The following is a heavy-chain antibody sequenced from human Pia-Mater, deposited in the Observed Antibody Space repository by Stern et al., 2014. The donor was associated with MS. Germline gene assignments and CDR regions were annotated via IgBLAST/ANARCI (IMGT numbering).Heavy chain of an antibody. CDR2: IYYSGST. D-gene: IGHD4-17*01. V-gene: IGHV4-39*01. J-gene: IGHJ4*02. CDR3: ARHGTNDYGDYASHY. CDR1: GGSISSSSYY. Sequence: VQLVESGPGLVKPSETLSLTCTVSGGSISSSSYYWGWIRQPPGKGLEWIGSIYYSGSTYYNPSLKSRVTISVDTSKNQFSLNRSSVTAADTAVYYCARHGTNDYGDYASHYWGQGTLVTVSS.